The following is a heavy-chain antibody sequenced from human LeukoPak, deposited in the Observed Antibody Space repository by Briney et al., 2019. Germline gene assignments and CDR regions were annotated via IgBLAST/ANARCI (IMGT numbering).Heavy chain of an antibody. CDR2: IYYSGST. CDR3: ARVGPGSYCGGDCPLDY. CDR1: GGSVSSGSYY. D-gene: IGHD2-21*01. Sequence: SETLSLTCTVSGGSVSSGSYYWSWIRQPPGKGLEWIGYIYYSGSTNYNPSLKSRVTISVDTSKNQFSLKLSSVTADDTAVYYCARVGPGSYCGGDCPLDYWGQGTLVTVSS. V-gene: IGHV4-61*01. J-gene: IGHJ4*02.